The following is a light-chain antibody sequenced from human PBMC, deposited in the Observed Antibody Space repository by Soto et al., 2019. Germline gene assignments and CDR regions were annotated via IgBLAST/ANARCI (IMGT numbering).Light chain of an antibody. CDR2: DAS. CDR1: QSVSSY. CDR3: QQRNNWPIT. J-gene: IGKJ5*01. V-gene: IGKV3-11*01. Sequence: EIVLTQSPATLSLCPGERATLSCRASQSVSSYLAWYQQKPGQAPRLLIYDASKRATGIPARFSGSGSGTDFTLTISSLEPGDIAVYYCQQRNNWPITFGQGTRLEIK.